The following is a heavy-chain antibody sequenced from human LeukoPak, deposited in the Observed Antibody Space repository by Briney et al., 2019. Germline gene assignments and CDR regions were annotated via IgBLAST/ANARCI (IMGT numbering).Heavy chain of an antibody. CDR3: ANWNDVPHYFDY. J-gene: IGHJ4*02. CDR2: IIPIFGTA. Sequence: SVKVSCKASGGTFSSYAISWVRQAPGQGLEWMGGIIPIFGTANYAQKFQGRVTITTDESTSTAYMELSSLRSEDTAVYYCANWNDVPHYFDYWGQGTLVTVSS. V-gene: IGHV1-69*05. CDR1: GGTFSSYA. D-gene: IGHD1-1*01.